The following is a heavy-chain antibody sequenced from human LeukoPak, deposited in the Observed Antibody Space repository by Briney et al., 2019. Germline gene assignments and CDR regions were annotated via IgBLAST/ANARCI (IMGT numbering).Heavy chain of an antibody. CDR1: GYTFTSNY. J-gene: IGHJ4*02. V-gene: IGHV1-46*01. CDR2: IYPRDGST. Sequence: ASVKVSCKASGYTFTSNYIHWVRQAPGQGPEWMGMIYPRDGSTSYAQKFQGRVTVTRDTSTSTVHMELSGLRSEDTAVYYCARDQEGFDYWGQGTLVTVSS. CDR3: ARDQEGFDY.